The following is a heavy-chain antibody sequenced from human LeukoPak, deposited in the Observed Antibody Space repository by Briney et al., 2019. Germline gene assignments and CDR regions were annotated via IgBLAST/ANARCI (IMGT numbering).Heavy chain of an antibody. Sequence: GGSLRLSCAASGFTFDDYAMHWVRQAPGKGLEWVSLISWDGGSTYYADSVKGRFTISRDNSKNSLYLQMNSLRAEDTALYYCAKGTRKSSSWWEGMRNYYMDVWGKGTTVTVSS. CDR3: AKGTRKSSSWWEGMRNYYMDV. D-gene: IGHD6-13*01. CDR1: GFTFDDYA. V-gene: IGHV3-43D*03. J-gene: IGHJ6*03. CDR2: ISWDGGST.